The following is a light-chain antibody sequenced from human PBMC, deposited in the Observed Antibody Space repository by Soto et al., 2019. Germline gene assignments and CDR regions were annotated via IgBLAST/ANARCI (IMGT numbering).Light chain of an antibody. CDR1: QSISNNY. CDR2: GAS. J-gene: IGKJ1*01. V-gene: IGKV3-20*01. Sequence: EIVLTQSPGTLSLSPGERATLSCRASQSISNNYLAWYQQKPGQAHRLLIYGASSRATGIPDRFSGSGSGTDFTLTISRLEPEDFAVYFCHQYVGSPQTFGQGTKVEIK. CDR3: HQYVGSPQT.